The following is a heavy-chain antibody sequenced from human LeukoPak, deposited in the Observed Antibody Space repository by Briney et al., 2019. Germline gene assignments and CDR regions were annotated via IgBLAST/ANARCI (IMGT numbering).Heavy chain of an antibody. J-gene: IGHJ4*02. CDR1: GDSVSSNSAA. Sequence: SQTLSLTCAISGDSVSSNSAAWDWIRQSPSRGLEWLGRTYYRSKWYNDYAVSVKSRITINPDTSKNQFSLRLNSVSPEDTAVYYCARDWYGSGSYYRKPNYLDYWGQGTLVTVSS. D-gene: IGHD3-10*01. CDR3: ARDWYGSGSYYRKPNYLDY. CDR2: TYYRSKWYN. V-gene: IGHV6-1*01.